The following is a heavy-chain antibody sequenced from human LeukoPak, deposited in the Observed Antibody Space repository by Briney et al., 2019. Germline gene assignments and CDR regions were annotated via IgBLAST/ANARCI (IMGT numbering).Heavy chain of an antibody. Sequence: ASVKVSCKASGYTFTTYPMNWVRQAPGQGLEWMGWMNPNSGNTGYAQKFQGKVTMTRNTSISTAYMELSSLRSEDTAVYYCARDWGVEARPGYMDDWGKGTTVTVSS. J-gene: IGHJ6*03. D-gene: IGHD6-6*01. CDR2: MNPNSGNT. CDR3: ARDWGVEARPGYMDD. V-gene: IGHV1-8*02. CDR1: GYTFTTYP.